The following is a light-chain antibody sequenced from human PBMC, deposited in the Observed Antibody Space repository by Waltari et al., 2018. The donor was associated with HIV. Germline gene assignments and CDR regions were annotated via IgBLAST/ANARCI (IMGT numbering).Light chain of an antibody. J-gene: IGLJ2*01. CDR2: GKN. CDR3: NSRDSSGNHPV. Sequence: SSELTQDPAVSVALGQTVRITCQGDSLRSYYASWYQQKPGQAPVLVIYGKNNRPSGSPDRFSGSSSGNTASLTITGAQAEDEADYYCNSRDSSGNHPVFGGGTKLTVL. CDR1: SLRSYY. V-gene: IGLV3-19*01.